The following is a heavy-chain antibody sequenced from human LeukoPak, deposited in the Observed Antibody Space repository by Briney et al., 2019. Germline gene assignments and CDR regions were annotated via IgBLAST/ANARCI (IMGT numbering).Heavy chain of an antibody. CDR2: ISWNSGSI. D-gene: IGHD3-3*01. V-gene: IGHV3-9*01. J-gene: IGHJ4*02. Sequence: PGRSLRLSCAASGFTFDDYAMHWVRQAPGKGLEWVSGISWNSGSIGYADSVKDRFTISRDNAKNSLYLQMNSLRAEDTALYYCAKGRANYDFWSGIDYWGQGTLVTVSS. CDR3: AKGRANYDFWSGIDY. CDR1: GFTFDDYA.